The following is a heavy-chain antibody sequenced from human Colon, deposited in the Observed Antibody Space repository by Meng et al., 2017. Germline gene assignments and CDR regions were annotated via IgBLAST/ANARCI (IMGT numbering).Heavy chain of an antibody. Sequence: QLLESRPGTRQPSPILSLTSTVSGGSSGSGYDCWSWIRQPPGKGLEWIVYNYYSGSTYSNASLKSLVTISIDRSKNQFSLKLSSVTAADTAVYYCARDRKHYGERGWFDPWGQGTLVTVSS. J-gene: IGHJ5*02. D-gene: IGHD4-17*01. CDR2: NYYSGST. CDR3: ARDRKHYGERGWFDP. CDR1: GGSSGSGYDC. V-gene: IGHV4-30-4*01.